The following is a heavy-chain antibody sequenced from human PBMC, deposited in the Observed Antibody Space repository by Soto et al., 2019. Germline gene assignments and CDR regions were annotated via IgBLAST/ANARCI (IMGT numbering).Heavy chain of an antibody. J-gene: IGHJ5*02. V-gene: IGHV3-13*01. CDR2: IGATGDT. CDR3: ARGAGCSGGSCYPYIWFDP. Sequence: DVQLEESGVGLIEPAGSLRLSCAASGFTLSDYAMHWVRQGTTKGLEWVSGIGATGDTFYPDSVKGQFPISRDNVTKSLYHQMNILRAEDTAVYYCARGAGCSGGSCYPYIWFDPWRHGTLVTVSS. CDR1: GFTLSDYA. D-gene: IGHD2-15*01.